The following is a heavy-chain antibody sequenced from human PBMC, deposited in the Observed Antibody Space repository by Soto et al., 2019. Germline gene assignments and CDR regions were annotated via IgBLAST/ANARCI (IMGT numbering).Heavy chain of an antibody. CDR2: INHSGST. V-gene: IGHV4-34*01. CDR3: ARFEAAAGSSDV. Sequence: QVQLQQWGAGLLKPSETLSLTCAVYGGSFSGYYWSWIRQPPGKGLEWIGEINHSGSTNYNPSLTSRVTISVDTSKNQFSLKLSSVTAADTAVYYWARFEAAAGSSDVWGKGTTVTVSS. J-gene: IGHJ6*04. D-gene: IGHD6-13*01. CDR1: GGSFSGYY.